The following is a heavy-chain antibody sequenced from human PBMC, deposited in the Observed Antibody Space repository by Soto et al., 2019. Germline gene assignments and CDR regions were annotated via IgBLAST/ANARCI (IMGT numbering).Heavy chain of an antibody. V-gene: IGHV4-39*01. CDR1: GDSISSSNYY. CDR2: IYYGGTT. CDR3: SNTAYYHYGMDV. J-gene: IGHJ6*02. Sequence: SETLSLTCTVSGDSISSSNYYWGWIRQPPGKGLEYIGSIYYGGTTYYNPSLKSRATISVDTSKHQFSPRLSSVTAADTAVYYCSNTAYYHYGMDVWGQGTTVTVSS. D-gene: IGHD2-8*01.